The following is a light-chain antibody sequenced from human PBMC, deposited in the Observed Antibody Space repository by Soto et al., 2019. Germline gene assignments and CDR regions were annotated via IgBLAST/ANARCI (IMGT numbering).Light chain of an antibody. V-gene: IGKV1-39*01. CDR1: ENIRDF. CDR2: GAS. CDR3: QQTYGTPPT. Sequence: DIQMTQSPSSLSTSVGDRVTITCRASENIRDFVNWYQQKPGKAPNLLIYGASTLQGGVPSRFSSSGSATDFTLTISSLQHEDFATYYCQQTYGTPPTFGQGTKVEIK. J-gene: IGKJ1*01.